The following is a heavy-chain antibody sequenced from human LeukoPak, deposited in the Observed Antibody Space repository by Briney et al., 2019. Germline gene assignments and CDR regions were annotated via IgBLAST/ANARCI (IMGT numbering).Heavy chain of an antibody. J-gene: IGHJ3*02. D-gene: IGHD6-19*01. CDR1: GFTFSSYA. V-gene: IGHV3-23*01. CDR3: AKDIEQWLVRNAFDI. CDR2: VSGSGGST. Sequence: GGSLRLSCAASGFTFSSYAMSWVRQAPGKGLEWVSAVSGSGGSTYYADSVKGRFTISRDNSKNTLYLQMNSLRAEDTAVYYCAKDIEQWLVRNAFDIWGQGTMVTVSS.